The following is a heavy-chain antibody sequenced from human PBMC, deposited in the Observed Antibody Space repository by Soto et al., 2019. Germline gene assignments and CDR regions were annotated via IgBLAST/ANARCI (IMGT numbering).Heavy chain of an antibody. CDR2: ISPYNGGT. Sequence: SVTVSCKASGYSFTSYGIAWVRQVPGQGPEWMGWISPYNGGTNYAQNVKGRVVMTTDISTNTVYLELRSLRSDDTAIYYCGRCRTDSYAMDVWGQGTTVTVSS. CDR1: GYSFTSYG. V-gene: IGHV1-18*01. CDR3: GRCRTDSYAMDV. D-gene: IGHD2-8*02. J-gene: IGHJ6*02.